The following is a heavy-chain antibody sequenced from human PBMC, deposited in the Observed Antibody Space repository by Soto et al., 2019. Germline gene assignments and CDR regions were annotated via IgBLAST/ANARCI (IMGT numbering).Heavy chain of an antibody. CDR2: ISYDGSNK. D-gene: IGHD3-22*01. V-gene: IGHV3-30*18. Sequence: AGGSLRLSCAASGFTFSSYGMHWVRQAPGKGLEWVAVISYDGSNKYYADSVKGRFTISRDNSKNTLYLQMNSLRAEDTAVYYCAKEYYDSSIYYYYYGMDVWGQGTTVTVSS. CDR1: GFTFSSYG. J-gene: IGHJ6*02. CDR3: AKEYYDSSIYYYYYGMDV.